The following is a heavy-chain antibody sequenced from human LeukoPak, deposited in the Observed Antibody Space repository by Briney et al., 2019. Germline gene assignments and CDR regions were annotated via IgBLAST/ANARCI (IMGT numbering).Heavy chain of an antibody. J-gene: IGHJ5*02. Sequence: GGSLRLSCAASGFTFSSYAMHWVRQAPGKGLEWVAVISYDGSNKYYADSVKGRFTISRDNAKNSLYLQMNSLRAEDTAVYYCARGLPDYYDSSGYFTWGQGTLVTVSS. D-gene: IGHD3-22*01. CDR2: ISYDGSNK. CDR3: ARGLPDYYDSSGYFT. V-gene: IGHV3-30-3*01. CDR1: GFTFSSYA.